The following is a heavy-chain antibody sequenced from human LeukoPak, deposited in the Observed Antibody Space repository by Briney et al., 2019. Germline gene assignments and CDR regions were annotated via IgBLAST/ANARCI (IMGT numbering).Heavy chain of an antibody. CDR2: IYSSGSA. J-gene: IGHJ3*02. V-gene: IGHV4-4*07. CDR3: ACLTTADAFDI. CDR1: GGSRSSYY. D-gene: IGHD3-22*01. Sequence: SETLSRTCTGSGGSRSSYYWSWIRQPAGKGLEWIGRIYSSGSANYNPSLKSRVTMSVDTSKNQFSLKLSSVTAADTAVYYCACLTTADAFDIWGQGTMVTVSS.